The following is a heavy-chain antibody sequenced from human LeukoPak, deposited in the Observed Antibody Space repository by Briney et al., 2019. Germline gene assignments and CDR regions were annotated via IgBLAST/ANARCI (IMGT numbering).Heavy chain of an antibody. J-gene: IGHJ5*02. Sequence: ASVKVSCKASGYTFTSYGINWVRQAPGQGLEWMGWISPYNGNTKYAEKIQRRVTITTDTSTSTAYMELRSLSSDDTAVYYCARDQRGYGDSSGASKWIDPWSQGTLVTVSS. CDR1: GYTFTSYG. V-gene: IGHV1-18*01. CDR3: ARDQRGYGDSSGASKWIDP. D-gene: IGHD4-17*01. CDR2: ISPYNGNT.